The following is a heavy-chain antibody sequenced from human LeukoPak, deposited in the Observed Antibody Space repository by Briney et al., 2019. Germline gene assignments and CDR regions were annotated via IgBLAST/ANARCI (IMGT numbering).Heavy chain of an antibody. Sequence: SVKVSCKASGGTFSSYAISWVRQAPGQGLEWMGGIIPIFGTANYAQKFQGRVTITADESTGTAYMELSSLRSEDTAVYYCARVAEDYDILTGYYPLYYWGQGTLVTVSS. V-gene: IGHV1-69*01. D-gene: IGHD3-9*01. CDR3: ARVAEDYDILTGYYPLYY. CDR2: IIPIFGTA. J-gene: IGHJ4*02. CDR1: GGTFSSYA.